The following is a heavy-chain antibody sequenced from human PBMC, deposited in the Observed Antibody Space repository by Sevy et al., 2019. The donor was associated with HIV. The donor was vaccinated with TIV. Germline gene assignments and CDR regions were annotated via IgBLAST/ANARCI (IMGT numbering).Heavy chain of an antibody. J-gene: IGHJ6*02. CDR2: VYSGGAT. V-gene: IGHV3-53*01. Sequence: GGSLRLSCAVSGFTLTNEFFSWVRQAPGKGLEWVAVVYSGGATYYADSVKGRFTISRDKSKSTLYLLMKSLRAEDTAVYYCARVGYCRGGTCFSGFYYAMDVWGQGTTVTVSS. CDR1: GFTLTNEF. D-gene: IGHD2-15*01. CDR3: ARVGYCRGGTCFSGFYYAMDV.